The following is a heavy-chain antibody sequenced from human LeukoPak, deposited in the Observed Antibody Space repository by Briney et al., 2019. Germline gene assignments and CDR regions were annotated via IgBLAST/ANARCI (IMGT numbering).Heavy chain of an antibody. J-gene: IGHJ4*02. CDR1: GYSISSGYY. V-gene: IGHV4-38-2*01. CDR2: IYHSGST. D-gene: IGHD5-12*01. Sequence: SETRSLTCAVSGYSISSGYYWGWIRQPPGKGLEWIGSIYHSGSTYYNPSLKSRVTISIDTSKNQFSLKLTSVTAADTAVYYCARVRANSGYGHFDFWGQGALVTVSS. CDR3: ARVRANSGYGHFDF.